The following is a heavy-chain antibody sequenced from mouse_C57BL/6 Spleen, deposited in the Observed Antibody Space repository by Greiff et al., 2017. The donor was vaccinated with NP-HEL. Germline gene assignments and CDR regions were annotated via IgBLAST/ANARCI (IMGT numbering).Heavy chain of an antibody. Sequence: EVQLVESGGDLVKPGGSLKLSCAASGFTFSSYGMSWVRQTPDKRLEWVATISSGGSYTYYPDSVKGRFTISRDNAKNTLYLQMSSLKSEDTAMYYCARHAPIVIDAMDYWGQGTSVTVS. CDR3: ARHAPIVIDAMDY. V-gene: IGHV5-6*01. J-gene: IGHJ4*01. CDR2: ISSGGSYT. D-gene: IGHD2-5*01. CDR1: GFTFSSYG.